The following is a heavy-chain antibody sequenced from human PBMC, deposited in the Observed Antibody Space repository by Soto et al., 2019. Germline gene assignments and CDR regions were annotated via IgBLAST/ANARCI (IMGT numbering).Heavy chain of an antibody. V-gene: IGHV4-4*07. CDR3: AKDVSSRRGFDP. D-gene: IGHD3-16*01. J-gene: IGHJ5*02. CDR2: MQHTGNT. CDR1: GASIRSYH. Sequence: QVQLQESGPGLVKPSETLSLTCAVSGASIRSYHWSWIRQPAGKGLEWIGRMQHTGNTNYNPSLKSRVTMSVDTSKNQISLKMTSVNASDTAVYFCAKDVSSRRGFDPWGQGILVIVSS.